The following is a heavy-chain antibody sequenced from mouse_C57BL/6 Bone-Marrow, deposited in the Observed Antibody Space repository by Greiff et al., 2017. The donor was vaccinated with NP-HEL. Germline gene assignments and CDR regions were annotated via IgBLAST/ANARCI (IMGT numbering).Heavy chain of an antibody. V-gene: IGHV14-4*01. CDR3: TGDGYFDY. J-gene: IGHJ2*01. CDR1: GFNIKDDY. D-gene: IGHD2-3*01. CDR2: IDPENGDT. Sequence: EVQLPESGAALVRPGASVKLSCTASGFNIKDDYMHWVKQRPEQGLEWIGWIDPENGDTEYASKFQGKATITADTSSNTAYLQLSSLTSEDTAVYYCTGDGYFDYWGQGTTLTVSS.